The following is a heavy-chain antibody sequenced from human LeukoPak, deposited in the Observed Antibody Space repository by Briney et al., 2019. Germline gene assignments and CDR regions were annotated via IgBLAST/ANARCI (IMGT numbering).Heavy chain of an antibody. D-gene: IGHD2-8*01. CDR1: GFSFSTYS. J-gene: IGHJ6*02. CDR2: ISRTSSYI. Sequence: GGSLRLSCAAAGFSFSTYSMNWVRQTPGKGLEWASSISRTSSYIYYADSVKGRFTLSRDNGKNSLYLQMNSLRAEDTAVYYCARGGMGANSQEYFYYGMDVWGQGTTVTVSS. CDR3: ARGGMGANSQEYFYYGMDV. V-gene: IGHV3-21*01.